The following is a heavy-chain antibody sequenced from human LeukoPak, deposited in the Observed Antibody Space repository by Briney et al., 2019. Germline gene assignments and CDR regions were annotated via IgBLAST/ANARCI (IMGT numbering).Heavy chain of an antibody. CDR2: ITDRGLNT. CDR3: AKGALISCCVRACCPFVS. J-gene: IGHJ5*02. D-gene: IGHD2-15*01. V-gene: IGHV3-23*01. CDR1: GFTFINSA. Sequence: PGGSLRLSCVVSGFTFINSAMSWVPQTPGKGVEWVSAITDRGLNTYYTDSVRGRFTISRDNSKDPLYLQMDSLRGEGTAVYYCAKGALISCCVRACCPFVSWGQGAMVTVPS.